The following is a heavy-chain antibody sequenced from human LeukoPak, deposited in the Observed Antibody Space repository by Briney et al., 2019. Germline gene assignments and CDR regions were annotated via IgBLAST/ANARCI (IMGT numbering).Heavy chain of an antibody. J-gene: IGHJ4*02. Sequence: GGSLRLSCAASGFTFSDYYMSWIRQAPGKGLEWVSYISGSSSDTNYADFVKGRFTISRDNAKNSLYLQMNSLRAEDTAVYYCARVNPISSGFYAYWGQGTPVTVSS. V-gene: IGHV3-11*06. D-gene: IGHD3-22*01. CDR1: GFTFSDYY. CDR3: ARVNPISSGFYAY. CDR2: ISGSSSDT.